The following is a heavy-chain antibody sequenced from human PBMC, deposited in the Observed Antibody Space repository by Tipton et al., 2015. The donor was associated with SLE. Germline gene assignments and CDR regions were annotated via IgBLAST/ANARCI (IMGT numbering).Heavy chain of an antibody. J-gene: IGHJ4*02. D-gene: IGHD7-27*01. V-gene: IGHV3-30*04. CDR1: GFVFGYYC. CDR2: VAYDGSFK. CDR3: ARVDKPLTGGGYFDY. Sequence: SLRLSCQGSGFVFGYYCLAWVRQAPGKGLEWVAVVAYDGSFKYYVDSVKGRFTISRDDSQNTLYLQMNSLRAEDTAVYYCARVDKPLTGGGYFDYWGQGTLVTVSS.